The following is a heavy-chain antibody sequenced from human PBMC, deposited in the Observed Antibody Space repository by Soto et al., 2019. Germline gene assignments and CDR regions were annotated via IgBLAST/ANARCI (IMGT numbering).Heavy chain of an antibody. CDR1: GGSIKTFY. D-gene: IGHD5-12*01. V-gene: IGHV4-4*07. J-gene: IGHJ4*02. Sequence: ETLSLTCTVSGGSIKTFYWSWVRQPAGKGLEWIGRIFSSGSTSCNPSLERRVAMSVDTSKNQFSLNLSSVTAADMAVYYCAREGSYSAYNFAHGIQLWSFDFWGQGALVTVSS. CDR3: AREGSYSAYNFAHGIQLWSFDF. CDR2: IFSSGST.